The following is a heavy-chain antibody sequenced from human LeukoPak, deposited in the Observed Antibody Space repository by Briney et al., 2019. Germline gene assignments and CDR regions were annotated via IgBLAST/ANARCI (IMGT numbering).Heavy chain of an antibody. CDR1: GFTFSNAW. J-gene: IGHJ6*03. CDR2: IKSKTDGGTT. Sequence: PGGSLRLSCAASGFTFSNAWMSWVRQAPGKGLEWVGRIKSKTDGGTTDYAAPVKGRFTISRDDSKNTLYLQMNSLKTEDTAVYYCTTARPSYYYYMDVWGKGITVTVSS. V-gene: IGHV3-15*01. CDR3: TTARPSYYYYMDV.